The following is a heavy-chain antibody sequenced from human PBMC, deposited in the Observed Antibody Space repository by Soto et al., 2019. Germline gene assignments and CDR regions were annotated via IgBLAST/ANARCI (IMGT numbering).Heavy chain of an antibody. CDR2: ITGTSDSI. Sequence: PGGSLRLSCVASGFSLSDYYMAWIRQAPGKGLEWLSYITGTSDSIHYADSVRGRFIISRDNAKNSLYLQMNRLRVEDTEVYYCARDFRNKGMDVWGQGTTVTVSS. J-gene: IGHJ6*02. V-gene: IGHV3-11*01. CDR3: ARDFRNKGMDV. CDR1: GFSLSDYY.